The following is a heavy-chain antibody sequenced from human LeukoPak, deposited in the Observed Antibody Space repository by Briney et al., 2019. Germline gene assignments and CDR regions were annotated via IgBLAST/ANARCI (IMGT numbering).Heavy chain of an antibody. D-gene: IGHD4-17*01. J-gene: IGHJ5*02. CDR1: GFTFSSYA. Sequence: PGASLRLSCAASGFTFSSYAMSRVRQAPGKGLEWVSAISGSGGSTYYADSVKGRFTISRDNSKNTLYLQMNSLRAEDTAVYYCAKDKDYGVSGWFHPWGQGTLVTVSS. CDR3: AKDKDYGVSGWFHP. V-gene: IGHV3-23*01. CDR2: ISGSGGST.